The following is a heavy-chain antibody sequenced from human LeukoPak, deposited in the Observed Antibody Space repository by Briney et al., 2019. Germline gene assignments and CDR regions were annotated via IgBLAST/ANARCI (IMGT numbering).Heavy chain of an antibody. Sequence: ASVKVSCKASGYTFTGYYMHWVRQAPGQGLEWMGWINPNSGVTNYAQKFQGRVTMTRDTSISIAYMELRRLTSDDTAVYYCGRDGSSFIDYWGQGTLVTVSS. CDR2: INPNSGVT. CDR3: GRDGSSFIDY. D-gene: IGHD6-13*01. V-gene: IGHV1-2*02. CDR1: GYTFTGYY. J-gene: IGHJ4*02.